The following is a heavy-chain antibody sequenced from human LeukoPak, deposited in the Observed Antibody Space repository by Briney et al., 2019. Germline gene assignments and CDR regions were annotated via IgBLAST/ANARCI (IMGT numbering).Heavy chain of an antibody. CDR2: IYYSGST. Sequence: SETLPLTCTVSGGSISSSSYYWGWIRQPPGKGLEWIGSIYYSGSTYYNPSLKSRVTISVDTSKNQFSLKLSSVTAADTAVYYCARGDDYVWGSYRWGAFDIWGQGTMVTVSS. J-gene: IGHJ3*02. D-gene: IGHD3-16*02. CDR1: GGSISSSSYY. V-gene: IGHV4-39*07. CDR3: ARGDDYVWGSYRWGAFDI.